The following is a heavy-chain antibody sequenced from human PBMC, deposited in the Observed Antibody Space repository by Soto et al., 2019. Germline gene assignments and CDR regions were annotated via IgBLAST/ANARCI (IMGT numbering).Heavy chain of an antibody. D-gene: IGHD5-12*01. J-gene: IGHJ5*02. CDR2: IYPGDSDT. CDR1: GYSFTSYW. Sequence: GESLKISCKGSGYSFTSYWIGWVRQMPGKGLEWMGIIYPGDSDTRYSPSFQGQVTISADKSISTAYLQWSSLKASDTAMYYCASRRRDGYNYDWFDPWGQGTLVTVSS. CDR3: ASRRRDGYNYDWFDP. V-gene: IGHV5-51*01.